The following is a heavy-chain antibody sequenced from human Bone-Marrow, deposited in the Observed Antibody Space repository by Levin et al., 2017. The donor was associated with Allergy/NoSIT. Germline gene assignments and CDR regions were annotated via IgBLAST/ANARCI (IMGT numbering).Heavy chain of an antibody. CDR1: GFTFADHA. CDR3: VKDMGGGTGLFDY. Sequence: PGGSLRLSCAASGFTFADHAIHWVRQTPWRGLEWVSGISWNSGSIGYADSVEGRFTISRDNAKNSVDLQMNSLRPEDTAVYYCVKDMGGGTGLFDYWGQGTLVTVSS. D-gene: IGHD3/OR15-3a*01. J-gene: IGHJ4*02. V-gene: IGHV3-9*01. CDR2: ISWNSGSI.